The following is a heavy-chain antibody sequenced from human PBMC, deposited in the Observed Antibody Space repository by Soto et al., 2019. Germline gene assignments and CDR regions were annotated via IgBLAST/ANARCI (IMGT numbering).Heavy chain of an antibody. CDR1: GFSLSTSGVG. CDR3: AHRLRHYYDGSGYYYSQNYFDY. J-gene: IGHJ4*02. V-gene: IGHV2-5*02. Sequence: GSGPTLVNPTQTLTLTCTFSGFSLSTSGVGVGWIRQPPGKALEWLALIYWDDDKRYSPSLKSRLTITKDTSKNQVVLTMTNMDPVDTATYYCAHRLRHYYDGSGYYYSQNYFDYWGQGTLVTVSS. CDR2: IYWDDDK. D-gene: IGHD3-22*01.